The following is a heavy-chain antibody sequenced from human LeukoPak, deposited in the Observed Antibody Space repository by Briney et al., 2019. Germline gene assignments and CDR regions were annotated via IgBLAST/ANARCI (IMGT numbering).Heavy chain of an antibody. J-gene: IGHJ4*02. CDR2: ISYDGSNK. Sequence: GRSLRLSCAASGFTFSSYGIHWVRQAPGKGLEWVAVISYDGSNKYYADSVKGRFTISRDNSKNTLYLQMNSLRAEDTAVYYCAKTAYYDILTGYYMRGVYFDYWGQGTLVTVSS. D-gene: IGHD3-9*01. V-gene: IGHV3-30*18. CDR1: GFTFSSYG. CDR3: AKTAYYDILTGYYMRGVYFDY.